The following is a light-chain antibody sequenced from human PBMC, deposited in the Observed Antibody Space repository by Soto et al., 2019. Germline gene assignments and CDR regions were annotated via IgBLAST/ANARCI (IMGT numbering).Light chain of an antibody. Sequence: DMVMTQSPATLSVSPGERATLSCRASQSVSSSLAWYQQKPGRSPRLLIYGASTRAIGIPARFSGSGSGTEFTLTISSLQSEDFAVYYCQQYKSWPPITFGQGTRLEIK. V-gene: IGKV3-15*01. CDR1: QSVSSS. CDR3: QQYKSWPPIT. CDR2: GAS. J-gene: IGKJ5*01.